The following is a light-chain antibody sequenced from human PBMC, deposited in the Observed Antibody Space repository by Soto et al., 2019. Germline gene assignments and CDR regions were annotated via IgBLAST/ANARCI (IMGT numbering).Light chain of an antibody. V-gene: IGLV2-14*01. CDR3: SSYTCSSTLL. CDR2: EVS. Sequence: QSALTQPASVSGSRGQSITISCTGTSSDVGGYNYVSWYQQHPGKAPKLMIYEVSNRPSGVSNRFSGSKSGNTASLTISGLQAEDEADYYCSSYTCSSTLLFGGGTKVTVL. J-gene: IGLJ3*02. CDR1: SSDVGGYNY.